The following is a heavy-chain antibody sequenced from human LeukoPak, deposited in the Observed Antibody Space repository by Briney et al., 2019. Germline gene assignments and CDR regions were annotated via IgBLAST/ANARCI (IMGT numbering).Heavy chain of an antibody. CDR1: GGSVSSDSYY. CDR3: AGAPNPTFFDY. Sequence: PSETLSLTCTVSGGSVSSDSYYWSWIRQPPGKGLEWIGHISYSGTTNYNPSLRSRVIISIHISQNQFSLRLSSVTAADTAVYYCAGAPNPTFFDYWGQGPLATVSS. J-gene: IGHJ4*02. V-gene: IGHV4-61*01. CDR2: ISYSGTT.